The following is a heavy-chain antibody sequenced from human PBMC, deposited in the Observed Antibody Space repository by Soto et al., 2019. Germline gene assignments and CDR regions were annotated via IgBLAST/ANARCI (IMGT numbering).Heavy chain of an antibody. CDR2: ISAGGGT. CDR3: ANVPIWCSSTSCYTEGFDY. D-gene: IGHD2-2*02. CDR1: GFTFSGYA. J-gene: IGHJ4*02. V-gene: IGHV3-23*01. Sequence: GGSLRLSCTASGFTFSGYAISWVRQPPGKGLGWVSVISAGGGTYYADSVKGRFTVSRANSKNTLYLQMNSLSAEDTAVYYCANVPIWCSSTSCYTEGFDYWGQGTLVTVSS.